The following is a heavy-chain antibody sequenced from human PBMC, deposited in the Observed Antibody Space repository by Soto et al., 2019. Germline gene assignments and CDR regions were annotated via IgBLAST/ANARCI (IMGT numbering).Heavy chain of an antibody. V-gene: IGHV3-23*01. J-gene: IGHJ4*02. CDR1: GFTFSNYV. CDR3: GKLTLVLALGFDY. Sequence: EVHLLDSGGGLVQPGGSLRLSCAASGFTFSNYVMSWVRQAPGKGLEWVSSISGSGDNTYYADSVKGRFTISRDKSKNTLFLQMNSPRAADTAVYYCGKLTLVLALGFDYWAQGTLVTAAS. CDR2: ISGSGDNT. D-gene: IGHD3-10*01.